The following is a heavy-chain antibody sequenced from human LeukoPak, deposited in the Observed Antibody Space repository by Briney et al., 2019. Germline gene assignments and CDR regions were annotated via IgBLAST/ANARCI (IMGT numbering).Heavy chain of an antibody. D-gene: IGHD3-22*01. Sequence: GGSLRLSCAASGFTFSSYAMSWVRPAPGKGLEWVSAISGSGGSTYYADSVKGRFTISRDNSKNTLYLQMNSLRAEDTAVYYCTRDPYYDSSGYYYWGQGTLVTVSS. V-gene: IGHV3-23*01. J-gene: IGHJ4*02. CDR1: GFTFSSYA. CDR3: TRDPYYDSSGYYY. CDR2: ISGSGGST.